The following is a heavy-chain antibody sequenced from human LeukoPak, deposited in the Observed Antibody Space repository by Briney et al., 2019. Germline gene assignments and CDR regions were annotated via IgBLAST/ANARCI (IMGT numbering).Heavy chain of an antibody. CDR1: GFTVSSNY. V-gene: IGHV3-66*01. D-gene: IGHD3-22*01. J-gene: IGHJ4*02. CDR2: IYSGGST. Sequence: GGSLRLSCAASGFTVSSNYMSWVRQAPGKELEWVSVIYSGGSTYYADSVKGRFTISRDNSKNTLYLQMNSLRAEDTAVYYCARGYYDSSGYYYAAFDYWGQGTLVTVSS. CDR3: ARGYYDSSGYYYAAFDY.